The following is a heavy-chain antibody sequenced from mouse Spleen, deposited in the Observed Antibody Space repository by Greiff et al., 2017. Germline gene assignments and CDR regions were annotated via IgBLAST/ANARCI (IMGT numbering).Heavy chain of an antibody. CDR1: GYTFTSYY. Sequence: VQLQQSGAELVKPGASVKLSCKASGYTFTSYYMYWVKQRPGQGLEWIGEINPSNGGTNFNEKFKSKATLTVDKSSSTAYMQLSSLTSEDSAVYYCTRGDGNYGWYFDVWGAGTTVTVSS. D-gene: IGHD2-1*01. J-gene: IGHJ1*01. CDR3: TRGDGNYGWYFDV. CDR2: INPSNGGT. V-gene: IGHV1S81*02.